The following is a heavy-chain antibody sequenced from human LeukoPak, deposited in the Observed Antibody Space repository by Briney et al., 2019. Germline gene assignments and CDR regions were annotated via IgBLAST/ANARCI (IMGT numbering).Heavy chain of an antibody. CDR1: GGSISTSNYY. D-gene: IGHD7-27*01. Sequence: SETLSLTCTVSGGSISTSNYYWDWIRQPPGKGLEWIGSVYYSGSTYYNPSLKSRVTISVDMSKSQFSLKLTSVTAADTAVYYCARDKWGVSDSWGQGTLVIVSS. CDR3: ARDKWGVSDS. CDR2: VYYSGST. V-gene: IGHV4-39*07. J-gene: IGHJ4*02.